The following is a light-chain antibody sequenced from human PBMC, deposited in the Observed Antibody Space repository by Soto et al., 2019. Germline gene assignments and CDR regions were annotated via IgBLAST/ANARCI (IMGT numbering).Light chain of an antibody. CDR1: QSISTI. J-gene: IGKJ5*01. Sequence: VLTQSPATLSVSPGERATFSCRASQSISTILAWYQHKPAQPPRLLIYGASTRATGIPDRFSGGGSGTEFTLTISSLQSEDFAVYYCQQYNNWPITFGQGTRLEIK. CDR2: GAS. V-gene: IGKV3-15*01. CDR3: QQYNNWPIT.